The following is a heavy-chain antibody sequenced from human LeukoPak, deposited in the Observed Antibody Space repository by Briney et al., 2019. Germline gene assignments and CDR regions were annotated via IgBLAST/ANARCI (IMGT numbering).Heavy chain of an antibody. CDR3: TRAYWIGFHFDS. CDR2: IYYSGTT. Sequence: SETLSLTCTVSGGSISSGDYYWSWIRQPPGKGLEYIGYIYYSGTTYYNPSLKSRITMSVDMSANQFSLRLTSVSAADTAVYYCTRAYWIGFHFDSWGQGILVSVSS. D-gene: IGHD3-3*01. V-gene: IGHV4-30-4*01. J-gene: IGHJ4*02. CDR1: GGSISSGDYY.